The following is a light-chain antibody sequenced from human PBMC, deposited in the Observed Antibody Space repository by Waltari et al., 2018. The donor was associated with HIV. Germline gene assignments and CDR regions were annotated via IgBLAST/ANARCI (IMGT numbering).Light chain of an antibody. CDR2: GNC. Sequence: QSVLTQPPSVSGAPGQRVTISCTGSNSNIGAGYDIHWYQQLPGTAPKLLIYGNCNRPSGVPDRFSGSKSGTSASLAITGLQAEDEADYYCQSYDSSLSGWVFGGGTKLTVL. J-gene: IGLJ3*02. CDR3: QSYDSSLSGWV. CDR1: NSNIGAGYD. V-gene: IGLV1-40*01.